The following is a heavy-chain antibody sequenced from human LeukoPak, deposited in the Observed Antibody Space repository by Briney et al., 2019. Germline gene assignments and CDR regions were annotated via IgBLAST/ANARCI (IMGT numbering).Heavy chain of an antibody. J-gene: IGHJ4*02. V-gene: IGHV4-34*01. CDR3: ARIHTYYYDSSGYSL. D-gene: IGHD3-22*01. CDR1: GGSFSGYY. CDR2: INHSGST. Sequence: PSETLSLTCAVYGGSFSGYYWSWIRQPPGKGLEWIGEINHSGSTNYNPSLKSRVTISVDTSKNQFSLKLSSVTAADTAVYYCARIHTYYYDSSGYSLWGQGTLVTVSS.